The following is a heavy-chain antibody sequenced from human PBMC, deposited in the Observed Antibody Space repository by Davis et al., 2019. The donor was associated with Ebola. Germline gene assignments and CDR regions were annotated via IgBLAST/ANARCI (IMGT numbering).Heavy chain of an antibody. J-gene: IGHJ6*02. D-gene: IGHD2-2*01. CDR2: IRSKANSYAT. CDR3: TTYIVVVPAGGMDV. Sequence: GESLKISCAASGFTFSGSAMHWVRQASGKGLEWVGSIRSKANSYATAYAASVKGRFTISRDDSKNTAYLQMNSLKTEDTAVYYCTTYIVVVPAGGMDVWGQGTTVTVSS. V-gene: IGHV3-73*01. CDR1: GFTFSGSA.